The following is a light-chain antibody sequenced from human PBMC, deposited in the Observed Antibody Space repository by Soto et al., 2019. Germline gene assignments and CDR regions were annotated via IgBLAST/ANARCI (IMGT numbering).Light chain of an antibody. Sequence: VLTQPPSASGTPGKRVTISCSGSSSNIGSNTVNWYQQLPGTAPKLLIYSNNQRPSGVPDRFSGSKSGTSASLAISVLQSEDEADYYCAAWDDSLNGYVFGTGTKVTVL. CDR1: SSNIGSNT. CDR3: AAWDDSLNGYV. CDR2: SNN. V-gene: IGLV1-44*01. J-gene: IGLJ1*01.